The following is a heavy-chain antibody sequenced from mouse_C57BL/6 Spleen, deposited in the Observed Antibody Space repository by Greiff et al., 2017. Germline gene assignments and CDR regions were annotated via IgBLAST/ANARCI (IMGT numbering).Heavy chain of an antibody. CDR3: ARGGIYYVPDYAMDY. V-gene: IGHV1-69*01. CDR2: IDPSDSYT. D-gene: IGHD2-1*01. J-gene: IGHJ4*01. CDR1: GYTFTSYW. Sequence: QVQLQQPGAELVMPGASVKLSCKASGYTFTSYWMHWVKQRPGHGLEWIGEIDPSDSYTNYNQKFKGKSTLTVDKSASTAYMQLSSLTSEDSAVYYGARGGIYYVPDYAMDYWGQGTSVTVSS.